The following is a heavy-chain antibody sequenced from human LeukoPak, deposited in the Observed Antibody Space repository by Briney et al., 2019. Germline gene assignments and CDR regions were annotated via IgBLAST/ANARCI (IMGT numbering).Heavy chain of an antibody. J-gene: IGHJ4*02. CDR2: IYYSGST. D-gene: IGHD2-2*01. V-gene: IGHV4-59*01. Sequence: KSSETLSLTCAVSGGSISSYYWSWIRQPPGKGLEWIGYIYYSGSTNYNPSLKSRVTISVDTSKNQFSLKLSSVTAADTAVYYCARSSDHCSSTSCSTPFDYWGQGTLVTVSS. CDR1: GGSISSYY. CDR3: ARSSDHCSSTSCSTPFDY.